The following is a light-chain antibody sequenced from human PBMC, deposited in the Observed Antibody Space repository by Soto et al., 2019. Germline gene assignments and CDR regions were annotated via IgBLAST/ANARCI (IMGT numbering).Light chain of an antibody. CDR2: EGS. V-gene: IGLV2-23*01. CDR3: CSYAGSSTYV. J-gene: IGLJ1*01. Sequence: QSVLTQPASVSGSLGQSITISCTGTSSDVGSYNLVSWYQQHPGKAPKLMIYEGSKRPSGVSNRFSGYKSGNTASMTISGLQAEDEADYYCCSYAGSSTYVFGTGTKVT. CDR1: SSDVGSYNL.